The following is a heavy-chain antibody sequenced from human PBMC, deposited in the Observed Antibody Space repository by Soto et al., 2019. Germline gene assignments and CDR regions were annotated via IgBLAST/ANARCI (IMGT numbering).Heavy chain of an antibody. J-gene: IGHJ3*02. Sequence: GGSLRLSCAASGFGFTFSTSAMSWVRQAPGKGLEWVSTFRESGGTTHYANSVKGRFTISRDNAKNSLYLQMNSLRAEDTAVYYCARDHRFVIRPWGGVVPAAIRLPDAFDIWGQGTMVTVSS. V-gene: IGHV3-23*01. CDR2: FRESGGTT. D-gene: IGHD2-2*01. CDR3: ARDHRFVIRPWGGVVPAAIRLPDAFDI. CDR1: GFGFTFSTSA.